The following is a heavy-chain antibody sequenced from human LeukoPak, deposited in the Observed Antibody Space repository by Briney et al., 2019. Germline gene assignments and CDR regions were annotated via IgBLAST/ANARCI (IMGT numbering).Heavy chain of an antibody. CDR1: GGSISSGGYY. J-gene: IGHJ2*01. CDR2: IYYSGST. CDR3: ARDGDYGDYGIDL. D-gene: IGHD4-17*01. V-gene: IGHV4-31*03. Sequence: SETLSLTCTVSGGSISSGGYYWSWIRQHPGKGLEWIGYIYYSGSTYYNPSLKSRVTISVDTSKNQFSLKLSSVTAADTAVYYCARDGDYGDYGIDLWGRGTLVTVSS.